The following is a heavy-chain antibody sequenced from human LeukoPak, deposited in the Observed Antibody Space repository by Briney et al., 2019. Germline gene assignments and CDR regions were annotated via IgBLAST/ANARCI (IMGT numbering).Heavy chain of an antibody. CDR2: INHSGST. Sequence: SETLSLTCAVYGGSFSGYYWSWIRQPPGKGLEWIGEINHSGSTNYNPSLKSRVTISVDTSKNQFSLKLSSVTAADTAVYYCAREASGGSPDYWGQGTLVTVSS. J-gene: IGHJ4*02. CDR1: GGSFSGYY. D-gene: IGHD2-15*01. CDR3: AREASGGSPDY. V-gene: IGHV4-34*01.